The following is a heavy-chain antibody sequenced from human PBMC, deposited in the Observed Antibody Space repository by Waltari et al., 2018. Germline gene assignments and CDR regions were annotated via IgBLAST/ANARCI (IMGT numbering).Heavy chain of an antibody. CDR1: GVTFSSYG. Sequence: QVQLVESGGGVVQPGGSLRLSCAAYGVTFSSYGMHWVRQAPGKGLEWVAFIRYDGSNKYYADSVKGRFTISRDNSKNTLYLQMNSLRAEDTAVYYCAKVGGNAYYFDYWGQGTLVTVSS. CDR2: IRYDGSNK. J-gene: IGHJ4*02. CDR3: AKVGGNAYYFDY. V-gene: IGHV3-30*02. D-gene: IGHD2-15*01.